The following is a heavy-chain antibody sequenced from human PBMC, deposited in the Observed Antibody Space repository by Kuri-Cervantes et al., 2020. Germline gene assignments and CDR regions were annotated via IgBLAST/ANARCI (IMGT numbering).Heavy chain of an antibody. J-gene: IGHJ6*02. CDR1: GFTFSSYA. CDR2: ISYDGSNK. V-gene: IGHV3-30-3*01. Sequence: GESLKISCAASGFTFSSYAMHWVRQAPGKGLEWVAVISYDGSNKYYADSVKGRFTISRDNSKNTLYLQMNCLRDEDTAVYYCAQRNYYYYYGMDVWGQGTTITVSS. CDR3: AQRNYYYYYGMDV.